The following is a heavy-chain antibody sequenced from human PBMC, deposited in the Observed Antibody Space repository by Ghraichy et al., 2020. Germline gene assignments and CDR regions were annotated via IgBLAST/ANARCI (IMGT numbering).Heavy chain of an antibody. CDR2: INHSGST. Sequence: XETLSLTCAVYGGSFSGYYWSWIRQPPGKGLEWIGEINHSGSTNYNPSLKSRVTISVDTSKNQFSLKLSSVTAADTVVYYCARAELRAQQRGDYWGQGTLXTVSS. CDR3: ARAELRAQQRGDY. D-gene: IGHD1-7*01. V-gene: IGHV4-34*01. J-gene: IGHJ4*02. CDR1: GGSFSGYY.